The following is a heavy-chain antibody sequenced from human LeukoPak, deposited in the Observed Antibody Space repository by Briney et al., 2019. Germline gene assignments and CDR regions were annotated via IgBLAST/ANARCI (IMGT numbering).Heavy chain of an antibody. J-gene: IGHJ5*02. CDR1: GFTFSNHW. CDR2: IKQDGSEA. Sequence: GGSLRLSCAASGFTFSNHWMSWVRQAPGKGLEWVANIKQDGSEAYDGDSVRGRFTISRDNAKNSLYLQMNSLRAEDTAVYYCARVSIVTVAGSNWFDPWGQGTLDTVSS. V-gene: IGHV3-7*01. CDR3: ARVSIVTVAGSNWFDP. D-gene: IGHD6-19*01.